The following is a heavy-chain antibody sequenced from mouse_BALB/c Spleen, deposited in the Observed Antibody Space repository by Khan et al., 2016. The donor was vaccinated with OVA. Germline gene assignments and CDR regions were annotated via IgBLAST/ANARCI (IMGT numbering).Heavy chain of an antibody. Sequence: QIQLVQSGPELKKPGETVKISCKASGYTFTNYGMNWVKQAPGKGLKWMGWINTYTGEPTYADDFKGRFVFSLETSASPASLQINNLKNEDMTTYFCARISSYWYSDVWGAGTTVTVSS. CDR1: GYTFTNYG. CDR2: INTYTGEP. CDR3: ARISSYWYSDV. V-gene: IGHV9-1*02. D-gene: IGHD6-2*01. J-gene: IGHJ1*01.